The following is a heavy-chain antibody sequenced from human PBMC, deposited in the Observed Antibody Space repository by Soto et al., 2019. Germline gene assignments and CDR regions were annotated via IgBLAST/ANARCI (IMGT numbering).Heavy chain of an antibody. CDR3: ARTFGSGSYYNYYYGMDV. CDR1: GYSFTSYW. Sequence: GESLKISCKGSGYSFTSYWIGWVRQMPGKGLEWMGIIYPGDSDTRYSPSFQGQVTISADKFISTAYLQWSSLKASDTAMYYCARTFGSGSYYNYYYGMDVWGQGTTVTVSS. CDR2: IYPGDSDT. J-gene: IGHJ6*02. V-gene: IGHV5-51*01. D-gene: IGHD3-10*01.